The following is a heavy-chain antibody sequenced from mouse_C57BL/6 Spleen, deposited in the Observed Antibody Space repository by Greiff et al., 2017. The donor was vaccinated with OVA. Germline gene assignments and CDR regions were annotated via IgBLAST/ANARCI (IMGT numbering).Heavy chain of an antibody. CDR3: ARHDYYDYYLDY. J-gene: IGHJ2*01. Sequence: EVKLVESGGGLVKPGGSLKLSCAASGFTFSSYTMSWVRQTPEKRLEWVATISGGGGNTYYPDSVKGRFTISRENAKNTLYLQMSSLRSEDTALYYCARHDYYDYYLDYWGQGTTLTVSS. CDR2: ISGGGGNT. CDR1: GFTFSSYT. D-gene: IGHD2-4*01. V-gene: IGHV5-9*01.